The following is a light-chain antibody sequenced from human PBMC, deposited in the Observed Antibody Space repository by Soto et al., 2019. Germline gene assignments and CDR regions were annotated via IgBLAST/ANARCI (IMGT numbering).Light chain of an antibody. CDR1: SSDVGGYNY. V-gene: IGLV2-8*01. Sequence: QSALTQPPSASGSPGQSVAISCTGTSSDVGGYNYVSWYQQHPGKAPKLMIYEVNKRPSGVPDRFSGSKSGNTASLTVSGLQAEDEADYSCCSYAGTYTQWVFGGGTKLTVL. CDR2: EVN. J-gene: IGLJ3*02. CDR3: CSYAGTYTQWV.